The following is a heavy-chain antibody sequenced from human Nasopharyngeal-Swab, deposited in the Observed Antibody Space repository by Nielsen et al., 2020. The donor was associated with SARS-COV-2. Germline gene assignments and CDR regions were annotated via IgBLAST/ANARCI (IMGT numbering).Heavy chain of an antibody. D-gene: IGHD6-19*01. CDR3: ASRSGWFAY. J-gene: IGHJ5*01. Sequence: LSLSCTLSGSSISSFGYYWSWIRQHPGKGLEWIGYIYYSGRTYSNPSLKSRVTISVDTSKNQFSLKLSSVTAADTAVYYCASRSGWFAYWGQGTLVTVSS. V-gene: IGHV4-31*03. CDR1: GSSISSFGYY. CDR2: IYYSGRT.